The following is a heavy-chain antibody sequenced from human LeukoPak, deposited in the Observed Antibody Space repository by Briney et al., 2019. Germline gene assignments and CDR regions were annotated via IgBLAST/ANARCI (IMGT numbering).Heavy chain of an antibody. D-gene: IGHD3-22*01. V-gene: IGHV4-39*07. CDR2: IYYSGST. CDR1: GVSISSSIYY. J-gene: IGHJ4*02. Sequence: SQALSLTCTVSGVSISSSIYYWGWFRQPPGKGLKWMGIIYYSGSTYYNPSLKSRVTISVDTSKNQFSLKLSSVTAADTAVYYCARVLHYYDSSGEYYFDYWGQGTLVTVSS. CDR3: ARVLHYYDSSGEYYFDY.